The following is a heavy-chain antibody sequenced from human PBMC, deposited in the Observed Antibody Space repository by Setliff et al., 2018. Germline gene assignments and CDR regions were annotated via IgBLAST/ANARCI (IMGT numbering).Heavy chain of an antibody. V-gene: IGHV4-59*01. Sequence: SETLSLTCTVSGGSISSYYWSWIRQPPGKGLEWIGYIYNSGSTNYNPSLKSRVTISVDTSKNQISLKLTSVTAADTAVYYCARGVSGSGADYYYGMNVWGQGTTVT. CDR2: IYNSGST. CDR1: GGSISSYY. J-gene: IGHJ6*02. D-gene: IGHD3-3*01. CDR3: ARGVSGSGADYYYGMNV.